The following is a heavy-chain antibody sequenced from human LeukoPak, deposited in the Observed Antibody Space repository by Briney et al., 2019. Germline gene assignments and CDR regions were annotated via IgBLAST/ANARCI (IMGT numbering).Heavy chain of an antibody. V-gene: IGHV4-59*01. Sequence: SETLSLTCTVSGGSISSYYGSWIRQPPGKGLEWIGYIYYSGSTNYNPSLKSRVTISVDTSKNQFSLKLSSVTAADTAVYYCARDLLGGMDYWGQGTLVTVSS. CDR2: IYYSGST. CDR1: GGSISSYY. J-gene: IGHJ4*02. CDR3: ARDLLGGMDY. D-gene: IGHD1-14*01.